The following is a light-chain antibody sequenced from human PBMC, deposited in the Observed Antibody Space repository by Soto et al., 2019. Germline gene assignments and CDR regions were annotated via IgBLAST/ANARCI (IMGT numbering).Light chain of an antibody. CDR3: QQYGRSRT. CDR2: GAS. Sequence: EIVLTQSPGTLSLSPGERATLSCRASQRISSSYVAWYQQRPGQAPRLLIYGASSRATGIPDRFSGSGSGTDFTLTISRLEPEDFAVYYCQQYGRSRTFGQGTKVEIK. V-gene: IGKV3-20*01. J-gene: IGKJ1*01. CDR1: QRISSSY.